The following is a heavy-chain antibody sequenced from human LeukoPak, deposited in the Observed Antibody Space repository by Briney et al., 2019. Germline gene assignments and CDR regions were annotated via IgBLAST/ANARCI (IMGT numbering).Heavy chain of an antibody. CDR1: GGSISSGGYY. Sequence: PSETLSLTCTVSGGSISSGGYYWSWIRQHPGKGLEWIGYIYYSGSTNYNPSLKSRVTISVDTSKNQFSLKLSSVTAADTAVYYCARHGVGDNFFDYWGQGTLVTVSS. D-gene: IGHD3-16*01. V-gene: IGHV4-61*08. CDR3: ARHGVGDNFFDY. J-gene: IGHJ4*02. CDR2: IYYSGST.